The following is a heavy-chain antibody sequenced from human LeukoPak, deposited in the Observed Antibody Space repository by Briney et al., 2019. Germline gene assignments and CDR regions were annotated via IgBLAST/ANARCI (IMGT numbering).Heavy chain of an antibody. CDR1: GGSTSSGVYY. Sequence: SETLSLTCTVSGGSTSSGVYYWSWIRQHPGKGLEWIGYIYYSGSTYYNPSLKSRVTISVDTSKNQFSLKLSSVTAADTAVYYCAGSNQYDFWSGYYNAFDYWGQGTLVTVSS. D-gene: IGHD3-3*01. J-gene: IGHJ4*02. CDR3: AGSNQYDFWSGYYNAFDY. CDR2: IYYSGST. V-gene: IGHV4-31*03.